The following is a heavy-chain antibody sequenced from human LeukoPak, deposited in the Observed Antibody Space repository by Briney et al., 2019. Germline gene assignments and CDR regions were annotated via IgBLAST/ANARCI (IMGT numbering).Heavy chain of an antibody. CDR2: IYYSGST. CDR3: AREYSSSSGRRAFDI. Sequence: PSETLSLTCTVSGGSISSNSYYWGWIRQPPGKGLEWIGYIYYSGSTNYNPSLKSRLTISIDTSENQFSLKLSSVTAADTTVYYCAREYSSSSGRRAFDIWGQGTMVTVSS. J-gene: IGHJ3*02. D-gene: IGHD6-6*01. CDR1: GGSISSNSYY. V-gene: IGHV4-61*05.